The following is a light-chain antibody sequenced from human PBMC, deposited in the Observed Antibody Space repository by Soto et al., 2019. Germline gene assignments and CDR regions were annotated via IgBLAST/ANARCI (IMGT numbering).Light chain of an antibody. CDR3: EKYNSAPWT. Sequence: DIQMTQSPSSLSASVGDRVTITCRASQSISIFLAWHQQKPGKVPKLLIYAAPTLQSGVHSRFSGSESGTAFTLTITSLQPEDVTTYYCEKYNSAPWTFGQGTKVEIK. V-gene: IGKV1-27*01. J-gene: IGKJ1*01. CDR2: AAP. CDR1: QSISIF.